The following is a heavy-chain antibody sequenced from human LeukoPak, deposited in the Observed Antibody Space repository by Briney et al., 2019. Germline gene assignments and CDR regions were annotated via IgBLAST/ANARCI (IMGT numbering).Heavy chain of an antibody. Sequence: GASVKVSCKASGYTFTSYYMHWERQAPGQGLEWMGIINPSGGSTSYAQEFQGRVTMTRDTSTSTVYMQLSSLRSEDTAVYYCARAPREDIVATIDYWSQGTLVTVSS. J-gene: IGHJ4*02. CDR3: ARAPREDIVATIDY. CDR2: INPSGGST. CDR1: GYTFTSYY. D-gene: IGHD5-12*01. V-gene: IGHV1-46*01.